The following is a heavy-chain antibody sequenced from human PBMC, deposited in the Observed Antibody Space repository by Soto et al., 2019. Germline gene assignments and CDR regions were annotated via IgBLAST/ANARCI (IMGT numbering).Heavy chain of an antibody. CDR1: GDSIGGVGY. D-gene: IGHD2-21*02. Sequence: SETLSLTCTVSGDSIGGVGYWSWIRQFPGRGLEWIGCISSSESTYYNPALNNRISLSLDTSQNQFSLKLLSVTAADTAIYYCARSGVTGIVIPSHWFDPWGQGTLVTVSS. V-gene: IGHV4-31*03. J-gene: IGHJ5*02. CDR3: ARSGVTGIVIPSHWFDP. CDR2: ISSSEST.